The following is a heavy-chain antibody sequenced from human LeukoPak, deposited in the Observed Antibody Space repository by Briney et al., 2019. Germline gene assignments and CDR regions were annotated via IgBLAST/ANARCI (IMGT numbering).Heavy chain of an antibody. CDR2: IYYSGTH. V-gene: IGHV4-39*07. CDR1: GDSIRSCNYY. D-gene: IGHD5-12*01. J-gene: IGHJ4*02. Sequence: SETLSLTCTVSGDSIRSCNYYWGWIRQPPGKGLEWIGTIYYSGTHYYNPSLTSRHTMSLDTSKNQFSLELRSVTAADTAVYYCARYVKNGYDTPGFDYWGQGTLVTVS. CDR3: ARYVKNGYDTPGFDY.